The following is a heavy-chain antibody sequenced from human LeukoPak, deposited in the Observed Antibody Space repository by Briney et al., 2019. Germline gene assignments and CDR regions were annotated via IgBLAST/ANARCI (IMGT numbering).Heavy chain of an antibody. Sequence: SGGSLRLSCAASGFTFSSYAMSWVRQAPGKGLEWVSAISGSGGSTYYADSVKGRFTISRDTAKNSLYLQMNSLRAEDTAVYSCARGDYGDYWNYYYMDVWGKGTTVTVSS. CDR3: ARGDYGDYWNYYYMDV. CDR1: GFTFSSYA. CDR2: ISGSGGST. J-gene: IGHJ6*03. D-gene: IGHD4-17*01. V-gene: IGHV3-23*01.